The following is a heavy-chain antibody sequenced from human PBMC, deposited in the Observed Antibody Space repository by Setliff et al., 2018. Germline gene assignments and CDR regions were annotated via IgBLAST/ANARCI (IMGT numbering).Heavy chain of an antibody. Sequence: PSETLSLTCTVSGGSITSHSYYWAWIRQPPGKGLEWTGSIYYDGRTFSHPSLRSRVTVSVDTSKNQSSLKLTSVTAADTAMYYCRQAVVGRDVFDIWGQGTVVTVSS. V-gene: IGHV4-39*07. CDR2: IYYDGRT. J-gene: IGHJ3*02. CDR1: GGSITSHSYY. D-gene: IGHD1-1*01. CDR3: RQAVVGRDVFDI.